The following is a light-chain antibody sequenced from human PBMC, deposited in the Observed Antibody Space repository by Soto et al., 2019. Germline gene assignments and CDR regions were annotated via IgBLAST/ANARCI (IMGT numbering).Light chain of an antibody. J-gene: IGKJ5*01. CDR2: DAS. V-gene: IGKV3-11*01. CDR1: QRISTY. CDR3: QQRSEWPIT. Sequence: EIVLTQSPDTLSLSPGERATLSCRASQRISTYLAWYQQKPGQAPRLFIYDASNRATGIPARFSGSGSGTDFTLTISSLEPEDFAVYYCQQRSEWPITFGQGTRLEIK.